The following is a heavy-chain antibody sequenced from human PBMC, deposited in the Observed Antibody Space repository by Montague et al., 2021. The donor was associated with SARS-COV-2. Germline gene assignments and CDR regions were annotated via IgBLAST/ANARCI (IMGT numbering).Heavy chain of an antibody. Sequence: SETLSLTCTVSGGSISSSNYYWGWIRQPPGKGLEWIGSIYYSGSTYYNPSLKTRVTISVDTSKNQFSLKLSSVTAADTAVYYCARHGLAGITIFGVVTPRDGFDIWGQGTMVTVSS. CDR3: ARHGLAGITIFGVVTPRDGFDI. CDR2: IYYSGST. J-gene: IGHJ3*02. V-gene: IGHV4-39*01. D-gene: IGHD3-3*01. CDR1: GGSISSSNYY.